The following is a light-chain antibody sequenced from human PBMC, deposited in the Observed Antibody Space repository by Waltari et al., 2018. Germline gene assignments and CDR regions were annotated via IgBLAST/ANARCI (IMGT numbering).Light chain of an antibody. J-gene: IGKJ3*01. Sequence: EIVLTQSPGTPSLSPGERATLSCRASQSVNNYLAWFQQKPGQAPRPLIHGASSRATGIPDRISGSGSGTDFTLTISGLEPQDLAVYYCQQYSSSPLTFGPGTKVDIK. CDR3: QQYSSSPLT. V-gene: IGKV3-20*01. CDR1: QSVNNY. CDR2: GAS.